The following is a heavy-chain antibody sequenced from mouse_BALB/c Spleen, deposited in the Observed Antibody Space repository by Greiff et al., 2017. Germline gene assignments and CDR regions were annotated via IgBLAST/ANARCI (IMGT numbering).Heavy chain of an antibody. CDR2: ISNYYGDA. V-gene: IGHV1S137*01. D-gene: IGHD2-1*01. CDR1: GYTFTDYA. Sequence: QVQLKESGAELVRPGVSVKISCKGSGYTFTDYAMHWVKQSHAKSLEWIGVISNYYGDASYNQKFKGKATMTVDKSSSTAYMELARLTSEDSAIYYCARLDYGNVFDYWGQGTTLTVSS. CDR3: ARLDYGNVFDY. J-gene: IGHJ2*01.